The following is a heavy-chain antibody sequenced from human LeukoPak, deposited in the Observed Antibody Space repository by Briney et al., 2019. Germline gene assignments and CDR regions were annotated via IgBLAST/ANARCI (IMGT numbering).Heavy chain of an antibody. Sequence: GGSLRLSCAASGFTFSSYWMSWVRQAPGKGLEWVANIKQDGSEKYYVDSVKGRFTISRDNAKNSLYLQMNSLRAEDTAVYYCARRAGDSRYYYYYTDVWGKGTTVTVSS. D-gene: IGHD5-18*01. CDR2: IKQDGSEK. CDR1: GFTFSSYW. V-gene: IGHV3-7*01. J-gene: IGHJ6*03. CDR3: ARRAGDSRYYYYYTDV.